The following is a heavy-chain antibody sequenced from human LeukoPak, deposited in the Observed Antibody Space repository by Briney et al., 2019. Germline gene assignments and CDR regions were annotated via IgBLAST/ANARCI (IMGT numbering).Heavy chain of an antibody. Sequence: ASVKVSCKATSRISRVRQAPGQGLEWTGWIGTYGGDTYYAQKFQGRITVTTDTSTSTVYMELRNLRSDDTAVYYCARSTGIVVCDYWGQGTLVTVSS. CDR2: IGTYGGDT. D-gene: IGHD6-19*01. J-gene: IGHJ4*02. CDR3: ARSTGIVVCDY. CDR1: TSR. V-gene: IGHV1-18*01.